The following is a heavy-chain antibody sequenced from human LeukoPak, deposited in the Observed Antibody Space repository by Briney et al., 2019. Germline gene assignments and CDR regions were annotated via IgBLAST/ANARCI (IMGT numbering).Heavy chain of an antibody. J-gene: IGHJ4*02. CDR2: ISSSSSYI. Sequence: GGSLRLSCAASGFTFSSYSMNWVRQAPGKGLEWVSSISSSSSYIYYADSVKGRFTISRDNAKNSLYLQMNSLRAEDTAVYYCARDRRWLTGAPDYWGQGTLVTVSS. V-gene: IGHV3-21*01. CDR3: ARDRRWLTGAPDY. D-gene: IGHD7-27*01. CDR1: GFTFSSYS.